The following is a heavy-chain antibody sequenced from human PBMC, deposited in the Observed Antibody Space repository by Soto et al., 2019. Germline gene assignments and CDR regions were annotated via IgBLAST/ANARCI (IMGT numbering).Heavy chain of an antibody. Sequence: QVQLVQSGAEVKKPGASVKVSCTASGYTSKSFYMHWVRQAPGQGLEWIGMINPTDGSVSFAQKFQDRVTLTTDRPTSTVYMELSSLTREDTAVYFCARDFGRHGAVDTTGWFDPWGQGTLVTVSS. CDR2: INPTDGSV. V-gene: IGHV1-46*02. CDR1: GYTSKSFY. D-gene: IGHD3-3*01. J-gene: IGHJ5*02. CDR3: ARDFGRHGAVDTTGWFDP.